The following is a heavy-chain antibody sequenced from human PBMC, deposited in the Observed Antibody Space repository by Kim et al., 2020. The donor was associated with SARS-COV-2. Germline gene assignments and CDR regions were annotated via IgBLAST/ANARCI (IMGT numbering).Heavy chain of an antibody. D-gene: IGHD4-17*01. CDR2: INPSGGST. Sequence: ASVKVSCKASGYTFTSYYMHWVRQAPGQGLEWMGIINPSGGSTSYAQKFQGRVTMTRDTSTSTVYMELSSLRSEDTAVHYCARDLTVTTQYYYYYYGMDVWGQGTTVTVSS. J-gene: IGHJ6*02. CDR3: ARDLTVTTQYYYYYYGMDV. CDR1: GYTFTSYY. V-gene: IGHV1-46*03.